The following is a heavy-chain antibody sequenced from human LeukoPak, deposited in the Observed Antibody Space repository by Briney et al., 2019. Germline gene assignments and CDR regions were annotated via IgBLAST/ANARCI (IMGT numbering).Heavy chain of an antibody. J-gene: IGHJ5*02. CDR3: ARRIGYCSGGSCYDNWFDP. CDR2: IYPGDSDT. CDR1: GYSFTSYW. Sequence: GESLKISCKGSGYSFTSYWIGWVRQMPGKGLEWMGIIYPGDSDTRYSPSFQGQVTISADKSISTAYLQWSSLKASDTAMYYCARRIGYCSGGSCYDNWFDPWGQGTLATVSS. V-gene: IGHV5-51*01. D-gene: IGHD2-15*01.